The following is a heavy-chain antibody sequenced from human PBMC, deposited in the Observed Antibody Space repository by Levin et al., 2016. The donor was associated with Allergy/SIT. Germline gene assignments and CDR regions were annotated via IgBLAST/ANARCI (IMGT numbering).Heavy chain of an antibody. CDR2: INADSTYI. CDR1: GFVFSDYY. CDR3: ARPGCGGDCEIDY. Sequence: GGSLRLSCAASGFVFSDYYMTWVRQVPGKRLEWLSYINADSTYIRDAVSVRGRFTISRDNAKNSVYLQMNSLRAEDTAIYYCARPGCGGDCEIDYWGQGILVTVSS. D-gene: IGHD2-21*02. V-gene: IGHV3-11*03. J-gene: IGHJ4*02.